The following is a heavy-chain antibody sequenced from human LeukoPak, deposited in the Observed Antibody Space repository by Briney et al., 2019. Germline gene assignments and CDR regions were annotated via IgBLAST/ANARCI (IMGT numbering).Heavy chain of an antibody. V-gene: IGHV1-2*02. CDR3: ARGLAAALGYFDY. CDR1: GYTFTGYY. CDR2: INPNSGGT. Sequence: GASVKVSCKAFGYTFTGYYMHWVRQAPGQGPEWMGCINPNSGGTNYAQKFQGRVTMTRDTSISIVYMELSRLRSDDTAVFYCARGLAAALGYFDYWGQGTLVTVSS. J-gene: IGHJ4*02. D-gene: IGHD2-15*01.